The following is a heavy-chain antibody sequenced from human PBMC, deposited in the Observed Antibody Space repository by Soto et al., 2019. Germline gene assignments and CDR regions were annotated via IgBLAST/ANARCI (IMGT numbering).Heavy chain of an antibody. CDR1: GFTFSSYS. Sequence: GGSLRLSCAASGFTFSSYSMNWVRQAPGKGLEWVSSISSSSSYIYYADSVKGRFTSSRDNAKNSLYLQMNSLRAEDTAVYYCARDGGAGYYDSSGSLAHHDAFEIWGQGTMVTVSS. CDR2: ISSSSSYI. J-gene: IGHJ3*02. V-gene: IGHV3-21*01. D-gene: IGHD3-22*01. CDR3: ARDGGAGYYDSSGSLAHHDAFEI.